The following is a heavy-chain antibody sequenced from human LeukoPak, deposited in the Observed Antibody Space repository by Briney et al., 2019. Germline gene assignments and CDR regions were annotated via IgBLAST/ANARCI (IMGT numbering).Heavy chain of an antibody. D-gene: IGHD3-3*01. CDR1: GGSISSSSYY. V-gene: IGHV4-61*02. J-gene: IGHJ4*02. CDR2: IYTSGST. CDR3: ARLGAVIEAFGY. Sequence: PSETLSLTCTVSGGSISSSSYYWGWIRQPPGKGLEWIGRIYTSGSTNYNPSLKSRVTISVDTSKNQFSLKLSSVTAADTAVYYCARLGAVIEAFGYWGQGTLVTVSS.